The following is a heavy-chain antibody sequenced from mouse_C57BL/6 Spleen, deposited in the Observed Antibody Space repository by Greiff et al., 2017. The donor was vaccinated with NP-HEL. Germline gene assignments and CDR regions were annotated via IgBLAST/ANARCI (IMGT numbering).Heavy chain of an antibody. Sequence: QVHVKQSGAELARPGASVKLSCKASGYTFTSYGISWVKQRTGQGLEWIGEIYPRSGNTYYNEKFKGKATLTADKSSSTAYMELRSLTSEDSAVYFCARHYGSHFDYWGQGTTLTVSS. CDR1: GYTFTSYG. CDR3: ARHYGSHFDY. V-gene: IGHV1-81*01. D-gene: IGHD1-1*01. CDR2: IYPRSGNT. J-gene: IGHJ2*01.